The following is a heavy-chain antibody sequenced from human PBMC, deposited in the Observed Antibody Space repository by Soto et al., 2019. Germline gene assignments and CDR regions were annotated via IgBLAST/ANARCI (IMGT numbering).Heavy chain of an antibody. V-gene: IGHV3-48*01. CDR2: ISSSSTI. CDR3: ESSGWYGGFDY. D-gene: IGHD6-19*01. Sequence: GGSLRLSCAASGFTFSSYSMNWVRQAPGKGLEWVSYISSSSTIYYADSVKGRFTISRDNAKNSLYLQMNSLRAEDTAVYYCESSGWYGGFDYWGQGTLVTVSS. CDR1: GFTFSSYS. J-gene: IGHJ4*02.